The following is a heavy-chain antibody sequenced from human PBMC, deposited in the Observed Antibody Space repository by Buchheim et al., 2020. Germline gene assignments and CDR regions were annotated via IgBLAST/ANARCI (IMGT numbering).Heavy chain of an antibody. CDR1: GFIFSDAW. V-gene: IGHV3-15*01. J-gene: IGHJ5*02. D-gene: IGHD2-21*01. Sequence: EVQPVESGGGLVKPGGSLRLSCSASGFIFSDAWMSWVRQSPGKGLEWVGRIKSITDGGTTDYATPVKGRFTISRDDSKATVYLQMNNLRTEDTAVYYCTTDGGTYSYHWGQGTL. CDR3: TTDGGTYSYH. CDR2: IKSITDGGTT.